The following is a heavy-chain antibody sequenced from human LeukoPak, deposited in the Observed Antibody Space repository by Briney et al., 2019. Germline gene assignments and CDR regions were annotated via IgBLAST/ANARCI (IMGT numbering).Heavy chain of an antibody. Sequence: SETLSLTCTVSGGSISSGSYYWSWIRQPAGKGLEWIGRIYTSGSTNYNPSLKSRVTISVDTSKNQFSLKLSSVTAADTAVYYCARAGRWFGEIWGQGTLVTVSS. J-gene: IGHJ4*02. CDR3: ARAGRWFGEI. D-gene: IGHD3-10*01. CDR1: GGSISSGSYY. V-gene: IGHV4-61*02. CDR2: IYTSGST.